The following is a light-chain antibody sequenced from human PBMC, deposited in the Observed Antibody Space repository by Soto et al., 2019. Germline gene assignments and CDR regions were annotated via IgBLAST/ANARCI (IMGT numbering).Light chain of an antibody. CDR2: GNS. J-gene: IGLJ1*01. V-gene: IGLV1-40*01. CDR1: GSNIGAGYD. CDR3: QSYDSSLSGYV. Sequence: QSLLTQSPSLSGAPGQRVTISCTGSGSNIGAGYDVHWYQQLPGTAPKLLIYGNSNRPSGVPDRFSGSKSGTSASLAITGLQAEDEADYYCQSYDSSLSGYVFGTGTKVTVL.